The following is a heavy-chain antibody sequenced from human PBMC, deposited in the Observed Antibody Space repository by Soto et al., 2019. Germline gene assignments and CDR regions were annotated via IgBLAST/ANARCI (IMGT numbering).Heavy chain of an antibody. V-gene: IGHV1-18*01. Sequence: QVQLVQSGAEVKKPGASVKVSCKASGYTFPSIGITWVRQAPGQGLEWMGWISPYKRNTYYAQRLQARVTLTTDTSTSTAYMELRSPRSDDTAVYYCARDLDGSGNYYTAYWGQGTLVTVSS. D-gene: IGHD3-10*01. CDR1: GYTFPSIG. J-gene: IGHJ4*02. CDR2: ISPYKRNT. CDR3: ARDLDGSGNYYTAY.